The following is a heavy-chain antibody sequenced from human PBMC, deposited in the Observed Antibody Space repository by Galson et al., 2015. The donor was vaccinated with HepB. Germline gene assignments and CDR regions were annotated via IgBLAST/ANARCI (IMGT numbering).Heavy chain of an antibody. J-gene: IGHJ6*02. Sequence: SLRLSCAASGFIFDDYAMHWVRQAPGKGLEWVSGISWNSGSIGYADSVKGRFTISRDNAKNSLYLQMNSLRAEDTALYYCAKVHGSGTYYYGMDVWGQGTTVTVSS. CDR3: AKVHGSGTYYYGMDV. D-gene: IGHD3-10*01. V-gene: IGHV3-9*01. CDR2: ISWNSGSI. CDR1: GFIFDDYA.